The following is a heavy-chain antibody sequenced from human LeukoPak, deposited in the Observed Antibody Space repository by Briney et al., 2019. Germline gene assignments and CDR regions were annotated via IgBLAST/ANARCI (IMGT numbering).Heavy chain of an antibody. D-gene: IGHD6-19*01. J-gene: IGHJ6*02. CDR2: TYYRSKWYN. CDR1: GDSVSSNSAA. Sequence: PSQTLSLTCAISGDSVSSNSAAWNWIRQSPSRGLEWLGRTYYRSKWYNDYAVSVKSRITINPDTSKNQFSLQLNSVTPEDTAVYYCARESRGAHQASGWYGRWYYYYGMDVWGQGTTVTVSS. V-gene: IGHV6-1*01. CDR3: ARESRGAHQASGWYGRWYYYYGMDV.